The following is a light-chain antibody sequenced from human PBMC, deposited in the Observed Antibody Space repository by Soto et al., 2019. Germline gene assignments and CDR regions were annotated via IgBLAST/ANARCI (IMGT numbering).Light chain of an antibody. Sequence: DIQMTQSPSTLSGSVGDRVTITCRASQTISSWLAWYQQKPGKAPKLLIYKASTLKSGVPSRFSGSGSGTEFTLTISSLKPDDFATYYCQHYNSYSGAFGQGTKVELK. J-gene: IGKJ1*01. CDR1: QTISSW. CDR2: KAS. CDR3: QHYNSYSGA. V-gene: IGKV1-5*03.